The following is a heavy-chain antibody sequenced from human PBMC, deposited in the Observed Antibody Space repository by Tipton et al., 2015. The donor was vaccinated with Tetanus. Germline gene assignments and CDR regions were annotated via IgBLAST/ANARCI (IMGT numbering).Heavy chain of an antibody. CDR1: GFMFDDYA. V-gene: IGHV3-9*01. D-gene: IGHD1-7*01. J-gene: IGHJ6*02. CDR2: ISWNSGSI. Sequence: SLRLSCAASGFMFDDYAMHWVRQAPGKGLEWVSSISWNSGSIAQADSVKGRFTISRDNAKNSLFLQMSSLRAEDTAVYYCARELELRFSIYYYYGMDVRGQGTTVTVSS. CDR3: ARELELRFSIYYYYGMDV.